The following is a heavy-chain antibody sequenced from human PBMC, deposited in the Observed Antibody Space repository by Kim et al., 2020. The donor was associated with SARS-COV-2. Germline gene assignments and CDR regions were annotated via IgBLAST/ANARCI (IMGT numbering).Heavy chain of an antibody. D-gene: IGHD4-4*01. V-gene: IGHV1-69*01. Sequence: YAQKFQGRVKITADESTSTAYMELSSLRCEDTAVYYCARRPTVAAYYFDYWGQGTLVTVSS. CDR3: ARRPTVAAYYFDY. J-gene: IGHJ4*02.